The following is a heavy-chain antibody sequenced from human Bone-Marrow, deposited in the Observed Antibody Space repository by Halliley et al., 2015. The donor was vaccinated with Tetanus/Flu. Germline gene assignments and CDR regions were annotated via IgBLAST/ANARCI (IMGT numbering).Heavy chain of an antibody. CDR2: IDPSDSYT. J-gene: IGHJ5*02. CDR3: ARHYGNPQFAFDP. D-gene: IGHD3-16*01. Sequence: LEWMGRIDPSDSYTNYSPSFQGHVPFSADKSSSTVYLQWSSLRASDTAIYFCARHYGNPQFAFDPWGQGTLVTLSS. V-gene: IGHV5-10-1*01.